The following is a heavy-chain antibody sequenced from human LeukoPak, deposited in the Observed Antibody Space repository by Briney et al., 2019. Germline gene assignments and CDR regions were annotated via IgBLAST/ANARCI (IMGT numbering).Heavy chain of an antibody. J-gene: IGHJ4*02. CDR3: TRGRDTTGYFVY. CDR2: IDTNTGNP. CDR1: GYTFTNYT. D-gene: IGHD3-22*01. Sequence: ASVKVSCKASGYTFTNYTINWVRLAPGQGPEWMGWIDTNTGNPAYAQGFAGRFVFSLDTSVTTTYLQISSLKAEDTAVYYCTRGRDTTGYFVYWGQGTLDTVSS. V-gene: IGHV7-4-1*02.